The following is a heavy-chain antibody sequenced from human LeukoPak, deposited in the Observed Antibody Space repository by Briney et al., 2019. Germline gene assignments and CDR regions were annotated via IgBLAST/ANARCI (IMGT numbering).Heavy chain of an antibody. CDR1: GYTFTSYA. D-gene: IGHD1-26*01. Sequence: GASVKVSCKASGYTFTSYAMHWVRQAPGQRLEWMGWINAGNGNTKYSQKFQGRVTITRDTSASTAYMELSSLRSEDTAVYYCAKEMGATTYFEFWGQGTLVTVSS. V-gene: IGHV1-3*01. J-gene: IGHJ4*02. CDR3: AKEMGATTYFEF. CDR2: INAGNGNT.